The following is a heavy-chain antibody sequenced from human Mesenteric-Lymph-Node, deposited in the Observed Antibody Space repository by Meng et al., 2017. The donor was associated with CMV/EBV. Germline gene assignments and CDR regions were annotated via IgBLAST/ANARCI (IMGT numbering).Heavy chain of an antibody. J-gene: IGHJ4*02. Sequence: ASVKVSCKASGYTFNTYSIHWVRQAPGQGLEWVGILSPSGGATNYAQKFHGRVTMTADTSTSTVYMQLSSLRSDDTGVYYCASSSYYYDCPDYWARERWSPSPQ. CDR3: ASSSYYYDCPDY. CDR1: GYTFNTYS. V-gene: IGHV1-46*02. CDR2: LSPSGGAT. D-gene: IGHD3-22*01.